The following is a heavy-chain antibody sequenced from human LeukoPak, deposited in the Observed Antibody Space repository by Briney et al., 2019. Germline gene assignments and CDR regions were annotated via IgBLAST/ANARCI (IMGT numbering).Heavy chain of an antibody. CDR3: ARDQDVVILLGIIAYDAFDI. V-gene: IGHV3-74*01. CDR1: GFIFSTYW. Sequence: PGGSLRLSCTASGFIFSTYWMHWVHQAPGKGLVWVSRINSVGSSTNYADSVKGRFTISRDNAKNSLYLQMNSLRAEDTAVYYCARDQDVVILLGIIAYDAFDIWGQGTMVTVSS. J-gene: IGHJ3*02. CDR2: INSVGSST. D-gene: IGHD3-10*01.